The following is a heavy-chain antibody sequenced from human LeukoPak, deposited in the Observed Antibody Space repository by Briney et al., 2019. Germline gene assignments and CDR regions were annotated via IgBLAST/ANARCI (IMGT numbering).Heavy chain of an antibody. Sequence: GSLRLSCAASGFTFSSYSMNWVRQAPGKGLEWIGRIYTSGSTNYNPSLKSRVTISVDTSKNQFSLQLRSVIAADTALYYCVSDDISMTGTIAYWGQGTQVTVSS. CDR3: VSDDISMTGTIAY. CDR1: GFTFSSYS. V-gene: IGHV4-4*07. CDR2: IYTSGST. J-gene: IGHJ4*02. D-gene: IGHD1-1*01.